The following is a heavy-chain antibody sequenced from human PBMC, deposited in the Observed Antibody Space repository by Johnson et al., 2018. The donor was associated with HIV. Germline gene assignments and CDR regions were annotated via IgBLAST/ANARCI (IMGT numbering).Heavy chain of an antibody. CDR1: GFTFSNYA. D-gene: IGHD1-1*01. CDR2: ISYDGSKK. CDR3: TTGVFHAFDM. Sequence: QVQLVESGGGVVQPGRSLRLSCAASGFTFSNYAMHWVRQAPGKGLEWVAVISYDGSKKNYADSVKGRFTISRDNTKNTVYLQMNSLRAEDTAVYYCTTGVFHAFDMWGQGTMVTVSS. J-gene: IGHJ3*02. V-gene: IGHV3-30*14.